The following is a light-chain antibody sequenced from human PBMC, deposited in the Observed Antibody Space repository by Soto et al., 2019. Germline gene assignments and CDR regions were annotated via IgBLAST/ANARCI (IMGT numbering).Light chain of an antibody. CDR2: DAS. J-gene: IGKJ1*01. CDR1: QSITNW. Sequence: DIQMTQSPSTLSAYVGDRVTITCRASQSITNWVAWYQQKPGKAPKLLIYDASNLESGVPSRFSGGGSGTDFTLPVSSLQPDDFAPYYCQQYNNYSPTFGQGNKVEV. CDR3: QQYNNYSPT. V-gene: IGKV1-5*01.